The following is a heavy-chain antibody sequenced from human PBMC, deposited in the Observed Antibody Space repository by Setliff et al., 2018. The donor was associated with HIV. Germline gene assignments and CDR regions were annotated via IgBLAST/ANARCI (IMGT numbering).Heavy chain of an antibody. V-gene: IGHV3-72*01. CDR1: GFTFSGSP. J-gene: IGHJ4*02. CDR2: MKRKDVGDTT. CDR3: VSWQSGIGY. Sequence: SLKISCGASGFTFSGSPMHWVRQAPGKGLEWVGRMKRKDVGDTTGYAASVKGRFTVSRDDSENSMYLEMNSLRSEDTALYYCVSWQSGIGYWGQGTLVTVSS.